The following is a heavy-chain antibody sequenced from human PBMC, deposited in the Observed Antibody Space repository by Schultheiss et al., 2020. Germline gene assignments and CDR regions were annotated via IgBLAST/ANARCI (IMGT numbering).Heavy chain of an antibody. V-gene: IGHV4-61*08. CDR1: GGSISNQDYS. Sequence: SETLSLTCAVSGGSISNQDYSWNWIRQPPGKGLEWIGYIYYSGSTNYNPSLKSRVTISVDTSKNQFSLKLSSVTAADTAVYYCARAEYSGSPEGYYYGMDVWGQGTTVTVSS. CDR2: IYYSGST. D-gene: IGHD1-26*01. J-gene: IGHJ6*02. CDR3: ARAEYSGSPEGYYYGMDV.